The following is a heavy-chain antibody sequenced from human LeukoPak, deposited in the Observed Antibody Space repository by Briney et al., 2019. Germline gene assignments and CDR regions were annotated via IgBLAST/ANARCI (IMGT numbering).Heavy chain of an antibody. CDR2: MNPNSGNT. CDR1: GYTFTSYD. D-gene: IGHD4-17*01. V-gene: IGHV1-8*01. Sequence: ASVKVSCKASGYTFTSYDINWVRQATGQGLEWMGWMNPNSGNTGYAQKFQGRVTMTRNTSISTAYMELSSLRSEDTAVYYCARGDYGDPPDYYGMDVWGQGTTVTVSS. J-gene: IGHJ6*02. CDR3: ARGDYGDPPDYYGMDV.